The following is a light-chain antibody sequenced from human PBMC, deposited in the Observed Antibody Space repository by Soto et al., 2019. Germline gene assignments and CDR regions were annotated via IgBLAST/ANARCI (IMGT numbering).Light chain of an antibody. J-gene: IGKJ2*01. CDR3: QQYGSSPPYT. CDR1: RSFASSY. V-gene: IGKV3-20*01. Sequence: EIVLTQSPGTLSLSPGERASLSCRASRSFASSYLAWYQQKPGQAPRLLIYAASKRATGIPDRFSGSGSGTDFTLAINRLDPEDSAVYYCQQYGSSPPYTFGQGTKLQIK. CDR2: AAS.